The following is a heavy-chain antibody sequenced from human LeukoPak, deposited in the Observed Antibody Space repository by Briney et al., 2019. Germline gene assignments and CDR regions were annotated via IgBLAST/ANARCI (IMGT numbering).Heavy chain of an antibody. V-gene: IGHV1-8*01. J-gene: IGHJ5*02. D-gene: IGHD3-10*01. Sequence: GASVKVSCKASGYTFTSYDINWVRQATGQGLEWMGWMNPNSGNTGYAQKFQGRVTMTRNTSISTAYMELSSLRSEDTAVYYCARVLPDYYGSGSPNWFDPWGQGTLVTGSS. CDR2: MNPNSGNT. CDR1: GYTFTSYD. CDR3: ARVLPDYYGSGSPNWFDP.